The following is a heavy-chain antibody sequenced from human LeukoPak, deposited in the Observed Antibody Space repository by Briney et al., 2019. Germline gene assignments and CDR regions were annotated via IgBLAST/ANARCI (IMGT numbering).Heavy chain of an antibody. D-gene: IGHD3-10*01. J-gene: IGHJ5*02. CDR3: ARDSGTTGEVKFDP. V-gene: IGHV4-59*12. CDR1: GGSISNDY. Sequence: PSETLSLTCTVSGGSISNDYWSWIRQTPGKGLEWIGYIYHSGSTNSNPSLKSRVTISVDTSKNQFSLKLMSVTAADTAVYYCARDSGTTGEVKFDPWGQGTLVTVSS. CDR2: IYHSGST.